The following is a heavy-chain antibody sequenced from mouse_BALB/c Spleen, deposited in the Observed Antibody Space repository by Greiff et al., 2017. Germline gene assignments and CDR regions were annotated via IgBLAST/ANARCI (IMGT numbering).Heavy chain of an antibody. CDR1: GFAFSSYD. CDR2: ISSGGGST. Sequence: EVQRVESGGGLVKPGGSLKLSCAASGFAFSSYDMSWVRQTPEKRLEWVAYISSGGGSTYYPDTVKGRFTISRDNAKNTLYLQMSSLKSEDTAMYYCARQRGPYDYGYFDYWGQGTTLTVSS. V-gene: IGHV5-12-1*01. J-gene: IGHJ2*01. D-gene: IGHD2-4*01. CDR3: ARQRGPYDYGYFDY.